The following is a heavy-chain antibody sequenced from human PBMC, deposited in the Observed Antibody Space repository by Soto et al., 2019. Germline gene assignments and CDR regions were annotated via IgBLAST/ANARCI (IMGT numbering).Heavy chain of an antibody. Sequence: GGSLRLSCTASGFTFGAYAMSWVRQAPGKGLEWVGFIRSKDYGGTTEYAASVKGRFTISRDDSKSIAYLQMNSLKTEDTAVYYCTRALEVCSSGWYMGYWGQGTLVTVSS. CDR3: TRALEVCSSGWYMGY. J-gene: IGHJ4*02. V-gene: IGHV3-49*04. CDR2: IRSKDYGGTT. D-gene: IGHD6-19*01. CDR1: GFTFGAYA.